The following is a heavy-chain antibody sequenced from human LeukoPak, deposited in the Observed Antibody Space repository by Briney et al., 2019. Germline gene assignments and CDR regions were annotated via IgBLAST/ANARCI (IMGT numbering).Heavy chain of an antibody. D-gene: IGHD6-19*01. V-gene: IGHV4-4*07. Sequence: SETLSLTCTVSGASISSYYWSWIRQPAGKGLEWIGRIYTSGSTIYNPSLKSRVTMSVGTSKNQVSLKLNSVTAADTAVYYCARDIRQWGLSFDCWGQGTLVTVSS. CDR2: IYTSGST. CDR3: ARDIRQWGLSFDC. J-gene: IGHJ4*02. CDR1: GASISSYY.